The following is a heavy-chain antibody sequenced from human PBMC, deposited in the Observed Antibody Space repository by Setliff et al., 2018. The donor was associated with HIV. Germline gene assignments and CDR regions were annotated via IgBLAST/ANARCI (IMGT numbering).Heavy chain of an antibody. CDR3: ATIVESSGYHGGNYFDF. CDR2: IEHDGSNK. CDR1: GFTFSTYG. Sequence: GGSLRLSCAVSGFTFSTYGMHWVRQAPGRGLEWVTFIEHDGSNKYYADSVKGRFTISRDNSKNTLYLQMNSLRAEDTAVYYCATIVESSGYHGGNYFDFWGRGSLVTVSS. J-gene: IGHJ4*02. D-gene: IGHD3-22*01. V-gene: IGHV3-30*02.